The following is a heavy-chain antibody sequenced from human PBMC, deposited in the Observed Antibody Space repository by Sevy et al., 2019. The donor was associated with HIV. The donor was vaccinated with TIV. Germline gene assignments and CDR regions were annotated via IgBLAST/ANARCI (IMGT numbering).Heavy chain of an antibody. CDR3: APTYYYGSGSYYNFDY. Sequence: GGSLRLSCAASGFTFSSYAMSWVRQAPGKGLEWVSGISGSGGSTYYADSVKGRFTISRDNSKNTLNLQMNSLRADDTAIYYCAPTYYYGSGSYYNFDYWGQGTLVTVSS. CDR2: ISGSGGST. V-gene: IGHV3-23*01. J-gene: IGHJ4*02. CDR1: GFTFSSYA. D-gene: IGHD3-10*01.